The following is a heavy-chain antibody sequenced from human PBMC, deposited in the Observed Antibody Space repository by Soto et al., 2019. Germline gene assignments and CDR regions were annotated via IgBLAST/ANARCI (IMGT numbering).Heavy chain of an antibody. Sequence: PSETLSLTCAVSGYSISSGYYWGWIRQPPGKGLEWIGSIYHSGSTYYNLSLKSRVTISVDTSKSQFSLKLSSVTAADTAVYYCERDADLISMAPFDYWGQGTLVTVSS. CDR1: GYSISSGYY. CDR3: ERDADLISMAPFDY. CDR2: IYHSGST. J-gene: IGHJ4*02. V-gene: IGHV4-38-2*02. D-gene: IGHD3-10*01.